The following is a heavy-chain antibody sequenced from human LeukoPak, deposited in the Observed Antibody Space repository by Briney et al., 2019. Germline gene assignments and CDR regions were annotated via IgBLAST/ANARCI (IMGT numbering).Heavy chain of an antibody. CDR1: GYSFTNYY. J-gene: IGHJ6*03. D-gene: IGHD1-26*01. CDR3: ARGGGGSYPYYYYYYMDV. CDR2: MNPNSGNT. Sequence: GASVKVSCKASGYSFTNYYIHWVRQAPGQGLEWMGWMNPNSGNTGYAQKFQGRVTITRNTSISTAYMELSSLRSEDTAVYYCARGGGGSYPYYYYYYMDVWGKGTTVTVSS. V-gene: IGHV1-8*03.